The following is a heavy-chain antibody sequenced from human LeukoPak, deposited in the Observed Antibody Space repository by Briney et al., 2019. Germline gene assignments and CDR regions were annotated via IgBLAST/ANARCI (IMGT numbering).Heavy chain of an antibody. Sequence: ASVKVSCKASGGTFSSYAISWVRQAPGQGLEWMGRIIPILGIANYAQKFQGRVTITADKSTSTAYMELSSLRSEDTAVYYCARGTDYDILTGTGFAFFDYWGQGTLVTVSS. V-gene: IGHV1-69*04. J-gene: IGHJ4*02. CDR1: GGTFSSYA. CDR2: IIPILGIA. CDR3: ARGTDYDILTGTGFAFFDY. D-gene: IGHD3-9*01.